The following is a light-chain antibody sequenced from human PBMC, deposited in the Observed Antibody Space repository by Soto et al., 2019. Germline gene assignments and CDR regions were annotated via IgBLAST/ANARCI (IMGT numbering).Light chain of an antibody. V-gene: IGLV2-14*01. CDR2: DVS. J-gene: IGLJ1*01. CDR1: SSDVGGYKY. CDR3: SSYTSSSPLGV. Sequence: QSALTQPASVSGSPGQSITISCTGTSSDVGGYKYVSWYQQHPGKAPKLTIFDVSNRPSGVSNRFSGSKSGNTASLTISGLQAEDEADYYCSSYTSSSPLGVFGTGTKLTVL.